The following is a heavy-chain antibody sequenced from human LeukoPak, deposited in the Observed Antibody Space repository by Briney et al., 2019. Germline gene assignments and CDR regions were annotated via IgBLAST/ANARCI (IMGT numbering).Heavy chain of an antibody. J-gene: IGHJ3*02. CDR3: ARAQVLLLYDSSGLMAHAFDI. Sequence: GASVKVSCKASGYTFTSYDINWVRQATAQGLEWMGWMNPNSGNTNYAQKLQGRVTMTTDTSTSTAYMELRSLRSDDTAVYYCARAQVLLLYDSSGLMAHAFDIWGQGTMVTVSS. V-gene: IGHV1-18*01. D-gene: IGHD3-22*01. CDR2: MNPNSGNT. CDR1: GYTFTSYD.